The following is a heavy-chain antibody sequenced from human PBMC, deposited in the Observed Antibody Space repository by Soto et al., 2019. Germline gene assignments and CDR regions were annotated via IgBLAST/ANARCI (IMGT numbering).Heavy chain of an antibody. Sequence: EVQLADSGGALVQPGGSLRLSCAASGFTFKTYILNWVRLAPGKGLEWVSYIGTSGTPVYYADSVKGRFTISRDNAKNSLFLQMHSLRDEDTALYFCARDPIPDSSGWDYCDDWGQGTLVTVSS. CDR3: ARDPIPDSSGWDYCDD. D-gene: IGHD6-19*01. J-gene: IGHJ4*02. CDR1: GFTFKTYI. CDR2: IGTSGTPV. V-gene: IGHV3-48*02.